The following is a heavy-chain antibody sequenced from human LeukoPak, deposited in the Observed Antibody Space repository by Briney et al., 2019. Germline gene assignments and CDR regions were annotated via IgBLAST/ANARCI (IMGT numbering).Heavy chain of an antibody. D-gene: IGHD3-10*01. CDR1: GFTFSGYA. CDR2: ISDSGDAT. J-gene: IGHJ4*02. V-gene: IGHV3-23*01. CDR3: AYGSGSSTLDY. Sequence: GGSLRLSCAASGFTFSGYAMSWVRQAPGKGLEWVSAISDSGDATYYADSVRGRFTISRDNSKNTLYLQMNSLRAEDTAVYYCAYGSGSSTLDYWGQGTLVTVSS.